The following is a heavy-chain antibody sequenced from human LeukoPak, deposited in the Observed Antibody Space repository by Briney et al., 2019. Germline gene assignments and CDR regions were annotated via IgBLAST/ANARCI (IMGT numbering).Heavy chain of an antibody. Sequence: PSETLSLTCTVSGGSISSYYWSWIRQPAGKGLEWIGYIYYSGSTNYNPSLKSRVTISVDTSKNQFSLKLSSVTAADTAVYYCARQGVAGPDFDYWGQGTLVTVSS. CDR2: IYYSGST. CDR3: ARQGVAGPDFDY. V-gene: IGHV4-59*08. D-gene: IGHD6-19*01. CDR1: GGSISSYY. J-gene: IGHJ4*02.